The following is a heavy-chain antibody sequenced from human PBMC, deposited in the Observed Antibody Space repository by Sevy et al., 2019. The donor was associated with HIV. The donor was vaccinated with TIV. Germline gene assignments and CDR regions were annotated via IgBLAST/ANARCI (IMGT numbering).Heavy chain of an antibody. J-gene: IGHJ4*02. D-gene: IGHD6-13*01. V-gene: IGHV3-72*01. CDR2: TRNKADSYTT. Sequence: GGSLRLSCAASGFTFSDHYMEWVRQAPGKGLEWVGRTRNKADSYTTEYAASGKGRFTISTDDCKNSLYLQMNSLKTEDTAVYYCATHAGIAAAGRVFDYWGQGSLVTVSS. CDR1: GFTFSDHY. CDR3: ATHAGIAAAGRVFDY.